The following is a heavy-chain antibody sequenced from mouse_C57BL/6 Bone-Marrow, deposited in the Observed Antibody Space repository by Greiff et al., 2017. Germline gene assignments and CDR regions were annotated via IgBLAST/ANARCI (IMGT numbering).Heavy chain of an antibody. D-gene: IGHD1-1*01. CDR2: LSSGSSTI. J-gene: IGHJ3*01. CDR1: GFTFSDYG. CDR3: ARGHYYYGSSYPFAY. V-gene: IGHV5-17*01. Sequence: EVQLVESGGGLVKPGGSLKLSCAASGFTFSDYGMHWVRQAPEKGLEWVAYLSSGSSTIYYADTVKGRFTISRDNAKNTLFLQMTSLRSEDTAMYYCARGHYYYGSSYPFAYWGQGTLVTVSA.